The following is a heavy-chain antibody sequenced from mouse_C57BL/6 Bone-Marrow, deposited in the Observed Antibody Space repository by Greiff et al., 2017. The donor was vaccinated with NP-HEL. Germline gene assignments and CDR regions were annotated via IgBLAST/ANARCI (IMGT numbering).Heavy chain of an antibody. D-gene: IGHD1-1*01. V-gene: IGHV1-47*01. J-gene: IGHJ3*01. CDR3: ARLYGSSYGFAY. CDR2: FHPYSGDT. CDR1: GYTFTSYR. Sequence: QVQLQQPGAELVKPGASVKMSCKASGYTFTSYRITWVKQSPGQSLEWIGNFHPYSGDTKYNEKFKGKATLTVDKSSSTVYLELSRLTSDDSAGYYCARLYGSSYGFAYWGQGTLVTVSA.